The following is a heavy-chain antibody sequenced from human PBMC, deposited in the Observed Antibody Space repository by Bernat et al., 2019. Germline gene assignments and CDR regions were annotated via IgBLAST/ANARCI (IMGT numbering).Heavy chain of an antibody. J-gene: IGHJ5*02. D-gene: IGHD5-18*01. V-gene: IGHV3-33*01. CDR3: ARESSDVDTAMAPLLDSMGFDP. CDR2: IWYDGSNK. Sequence: QVQLVESGGGVVQPGRSLRLSCAASGFTFSSYGMHWVRQAPGKGLERVAVIWYDGSNKYYADSVKGRFTISRDNSKNTQYLQMNSLRAEDTAVYYCARESSDVDTAMAPLLDSMGFDPWGQGTLVTVSS. CDR1: GFTFSSYG.